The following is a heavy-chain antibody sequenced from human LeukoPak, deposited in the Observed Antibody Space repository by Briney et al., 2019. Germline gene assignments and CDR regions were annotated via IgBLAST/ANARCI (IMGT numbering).Heavy chain of an antibody. D-gene: IGHD3-22*01. Sequence: PRASVKVSCKASGYTFTGYYMHWVRQAPGQGLEWMGRINPNSGGTNYAQKFQGRVTMTRDTSISTAYMELSRLRSDDTAVYYCAREAPRAYYYDSSGSYSYWGQGTLVTVSS. CDR1: GYTFTGYY. V-gene: IGHV1-2*06. CDR2: INPNSGGT. CDR3: AREAPRAYYYDSSGSYSY. J-gene: IGHJ4*02.